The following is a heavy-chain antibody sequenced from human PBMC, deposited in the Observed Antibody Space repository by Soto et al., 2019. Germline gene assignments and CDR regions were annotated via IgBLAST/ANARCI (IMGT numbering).Heavy chain of an antibody. D-gene: IGHD1-1*01. CDR2: IYYSGST. Sequence: SETLSLTCTVSGDSVISGSYYWSWIRQPPGKGLEWIGNIYYSGSTNYNPALKSRVTMSIDTPKNQFSLRLNSMTAADTAVYYCARLDHYYYGMDVWGQGTTVTVSS. CDR1: GDSVISGSYY. J-gene: IGHJ6*02. V-gene: IGHV4-61*01. CDR3: ARLDHYYYGMDV.